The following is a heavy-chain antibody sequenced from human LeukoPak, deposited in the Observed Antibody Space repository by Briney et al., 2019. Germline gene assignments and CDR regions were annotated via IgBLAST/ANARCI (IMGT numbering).Heavy chain of an antibody. V-gene: IGHV1-2*02. CDR3: ARDRGGTADFWSGYYTGSFDY. CDR2: INPNSGGT. J-gene: IGHJ4*02. D-gene: IGHD3-3*01. Sequence: ASVKVSCKASGYTFTGYYMHWVRQAPGQGLEWRGWINPNSGGTNYAQKFQGSVTMTRNTSITTAYMELRRLRSDDTAVFYCARDRGGTADFWSGYYTGSFDYWGQGTLVTVSS. CDR1: GYTFTGYY.